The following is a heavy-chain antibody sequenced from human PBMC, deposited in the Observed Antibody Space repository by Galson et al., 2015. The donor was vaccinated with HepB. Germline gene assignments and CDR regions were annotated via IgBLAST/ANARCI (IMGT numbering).Heavy chain of an antibody. CDR1: GFDFSIYT. D-gene: IGHD2-2*01. V-gene: IGHV3-30-3*01. CDR3: ARDRGSQLLSPSYGMDV. J-gene: IGHJ6*02. Sequence: SLRLSCAASGFDFSIYTMVWVRQAPGKGLECVAVLSFDGTNEYYIDSVKGRFTVSRDSSQSTLYLQLNSLRSEDTAVYYCARDRGSQLLSPSYGMDVWGQGPTFPASS. CDR2: LSFDGTNE.